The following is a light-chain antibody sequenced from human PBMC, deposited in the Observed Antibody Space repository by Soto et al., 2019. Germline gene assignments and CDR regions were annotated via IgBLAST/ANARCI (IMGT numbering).Light chain of an antibody. CDR3: CSYAGNNALV. Sequence: QSALAQPASVSGSPGQSITISCTGTSNNVGSYNFVSWYRQYPGKAPELIIYEVSQRPSTFFNRFSGSKSGNTASLTISGLQSDDEADYYCCSYAGNNALVFGGGTKVTV. V-gene: IGLV2-23*02. J-gene: IGLJ3*02. CDR1: SNNVGSYNF. CDR2: EVS.